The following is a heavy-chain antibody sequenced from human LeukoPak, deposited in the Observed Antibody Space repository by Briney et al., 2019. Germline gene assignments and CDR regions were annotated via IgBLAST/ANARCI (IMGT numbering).Heavy chain of an antibody. CDR3: ARDVRPFDY. V-gene: IGHV3-15*01. J-gene: IGHJ4*02. CDR1: GFTLSNAW. CDR2: IKSKSDGGTT. D-gene: IGHD3-10*02. Sequence: GGSLRLSCAASGFTLSNAWMSWVRQAPGKGLEWVGRIKSKSDGGTTDYAAPVKGRFTISRDDSKNTLYLGMNSLRAEDTAVYYCARDVRPFDYWGQGTLVTVSS.